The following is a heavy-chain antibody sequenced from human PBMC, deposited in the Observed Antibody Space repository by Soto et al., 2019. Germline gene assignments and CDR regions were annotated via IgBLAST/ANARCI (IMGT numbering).Heavy chain of an antibody. Sequence: SETLSLTCTVSGASISSGDYYWSWIRQSPGKGLEWIAYIYYSGNSGYNPSLKSRVTISVDTSKNQFSLKLNSVTAADTAVYYCASTGSPNWFDPWGQGSLVTVS. CDR2: IYYSGNS. CDR1: GASISSGDYY. J-gene: IGHJ5*02. CDR3: ASTGSPNWFDP. V-gene: IGHV4-30-4*01.